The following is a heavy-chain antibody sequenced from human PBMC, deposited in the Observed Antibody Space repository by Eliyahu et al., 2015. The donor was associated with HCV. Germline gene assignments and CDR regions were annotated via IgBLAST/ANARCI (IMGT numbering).Heavy chain of an antibody. CDR3: VRETPKYYHFYRMDV. D-gene: IGHD2/OR15-2a*01. V-gene: IGHV3-72*01. CDR1: GXTVGDXF. Sequence: DEQLVESGGGVARPGGSLRLSXAXSGXTVGDXFMGWVRRAPGRGLEWVGRIRSRPYSDATEYAASLKGRVNISRDDSRNELYLQMDTLETGDTAVYYCVRETPKYYHFYRMDVWGKGTTLTVSS. CDR2: IRSRPYSDAT. J-gene: IGHJ6*04.